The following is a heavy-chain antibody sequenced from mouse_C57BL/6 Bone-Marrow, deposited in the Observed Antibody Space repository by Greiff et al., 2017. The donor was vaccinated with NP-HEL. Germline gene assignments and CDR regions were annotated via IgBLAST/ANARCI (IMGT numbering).Heavy chain of an antibody. V-gene: IGHV5-2*01. Sequence: EVMLVESGGGLVQPGESLKLSCESNEYEFPSHDMSWVRQTPEKRLELVAAINRDGGSTYYPDTMERRVIITRDNTQNTLYLQMSSLRSEDTALYYCARHGDEGDYWGQGTTLTVSS. CDR1: EYEFPSHD. J-gene: IGHJ2*01. D-gene: IGHD3-3*01. CDR2: INRDGGST. CDR3: ARHGDEGDY.